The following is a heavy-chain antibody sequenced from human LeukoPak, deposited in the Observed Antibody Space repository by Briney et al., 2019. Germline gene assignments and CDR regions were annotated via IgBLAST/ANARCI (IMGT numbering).Heavy chain of an antibody. J-gene: IGHJ4*02. V-gene: IGHV3-30-3*01. CDR3: ARGDYDSSGSDY. Sequence: GGSLRLSCAASGFTFSSYAMHWVRQAPGKGLEWVAVISYDGSNKYYADSVKGRFTISRDNSKNTLYLQMNSLRAEDTAVYYCARGDYDSSGSDYWGQGTLVTVSS. CDR2: ISYDGSNK. CDR1: GFTFSSYA. D-gene: IGHD3-22*01.